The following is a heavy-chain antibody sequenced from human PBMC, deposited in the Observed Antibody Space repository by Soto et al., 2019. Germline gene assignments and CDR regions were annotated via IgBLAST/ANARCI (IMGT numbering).Heavy chain of an antibody. D-gene: IGHD5-12*01. CDR3: ARESGGATATLDYYYCYMDV. CDR1: GYRFSDYY. Sequence: QVQLVQSGAEVKKPGASVTVSCKASGYRFSDYYLHWVRQAPGQGPGWMGWMNPNSGDTKYAQKFKGRVTMTRDKSVRTAFMELNWLKSDDTAVYYCARESGGATATLDYYYCYMDVWGIGTTVTVSS. V-gene: IGHV1-2*02. CDR2: MNPNSGDT. J-gene: IGHJ6*03.